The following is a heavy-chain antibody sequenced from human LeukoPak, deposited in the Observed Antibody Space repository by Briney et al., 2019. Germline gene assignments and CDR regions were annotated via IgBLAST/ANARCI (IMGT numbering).Heavy chain of an antibody. Sequence: GASVKVSCKASGYTFTSYGISWVRQAPGQGLEWMGWISAYNGNTNYAQKLQGRVTMTTDTSTSTAYMELRSLRSDDTAVYYCARDWGIAARPNWFDPWGQGTLVTVSS. J-gene: IGHJ5*02. CDR1: GYTFTSYG. CDR2: ISAYNGNT. D-gene: IGHD6-6*01. V-gene: IGHV1-18*01. CDR3: ARDWGIAARPNWFDP.